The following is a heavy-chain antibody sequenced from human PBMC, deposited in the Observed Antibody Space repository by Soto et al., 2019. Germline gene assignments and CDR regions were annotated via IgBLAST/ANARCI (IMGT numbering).Heavy chain of an antibody. J-gene: IGHJ6*04. CDR3: ARGDSSGYRDYYYGRDV. CDR1: GYIFTIYW. D-gene: IGHD3-22*01. V-gene: IGHV5-51*01. CDR2: IYSGDSII. Sequence: PGESLNISCTGSGYIFTIYWIAWVRQMPGKGLEWMGIIYSGDSIIRYSPSFQGQVTIPAEKSISTAYLEWSSLKASDPAMYYCARGDSSGYRDYYYGRDVGGKGTTVTVSS.